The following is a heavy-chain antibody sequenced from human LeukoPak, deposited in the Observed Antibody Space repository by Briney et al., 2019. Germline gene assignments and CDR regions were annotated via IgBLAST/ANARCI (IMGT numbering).Heavy chain of an antibody. Sequence: SETLSLTCAVYGGSFSGYYWSWIRQPPGKGLEWIGEINHSGSTNYNPSLKSRVTISVDTSKNQFSLKLSSVTAADTAVYYCATLPYCSGGSCYPTPWGQGTLVTVSS. D-gene: IGHD2-15*01. V-gene: IGHV4-34*01. CDR3: ATLPYCSGGSCYPTP. J-gene: IGHJ5*02. CDR2: INHSGST. CDR1: GGSFSGYY.